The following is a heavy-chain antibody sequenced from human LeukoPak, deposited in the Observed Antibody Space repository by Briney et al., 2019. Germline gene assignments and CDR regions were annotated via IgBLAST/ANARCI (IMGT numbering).Heavy chain of an antibody. Sequence: GGSLRLSCAASGFTVSSNYMSWIRQAPGKGLEWVSVIYSGGSTYYADSVKGRFTISRDNSKNTLYLQMNSLRAEDTAVYYCARDTAPSSCSSTSCYNNWFDPWGQGTLVTVSS. CDR1: GFTVSSNY. D-gene: IGHD2-2*02. CDR3: ARDTAPSSCSSTSCYNNWFDP. J-gene: IGHJ5*02. CDR2: IYSGGST. V-gene: IGHV3-66*01.